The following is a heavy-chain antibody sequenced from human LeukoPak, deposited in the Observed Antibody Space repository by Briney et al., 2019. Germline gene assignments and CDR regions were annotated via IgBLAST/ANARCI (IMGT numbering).Heavy chain of an antibody. CDR2: MNPNSGNT. CDR1: GYTFTSYD. V-gene: IGHV1-8*03. D-gene: IGHD3-10*01. Sequence: ASVKVSCKASGYTFTSYDINWVRQATGQGLEWMGWMNPNSGNTGYAQKFQGRVTITRNTSISTAYMELSSLRSEDTAVYYCARGRKDERPYYYDVWGKGTTVTISS. CDR3: ARGRKDERPYYYDV. J-gene: IGHJ6*04.